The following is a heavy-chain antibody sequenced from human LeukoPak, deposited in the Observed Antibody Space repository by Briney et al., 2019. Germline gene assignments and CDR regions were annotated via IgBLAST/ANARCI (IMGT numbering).Heavy chain of an antibody. CDR3: ARVLGLILSVLGY. CDR2: INAGNGNT. CDR1: GYTFTSYA. J-gene: IGHJ4*02. V-gene: IGHV1-3*01. Sequence: ASVKASCKASGYTFTSYAMHWVRQAPGQRLEWMGWINAGNGNTKYSQKFQGRVTITRDTYASTADMELSSLRSEDTAVYYCARVLGLILSVLGYWGQGTLVTVSS. D-gene: IGHD2-15*01.